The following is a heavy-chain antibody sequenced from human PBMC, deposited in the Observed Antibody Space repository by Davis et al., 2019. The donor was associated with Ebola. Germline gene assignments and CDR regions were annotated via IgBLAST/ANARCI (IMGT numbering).Heavy chain of an antibody. V-gene: IGHV3-9*01. CDR3: ARDSLRYSAAYGGWLDP. CDR2: ISWNSDSV. CDR1: GFRVSGPY. J-gene: IGHJ5*02. D-gene: IGHD5-18*01. Sequence: GGSLRLSCAASGFRVSGPYMSWVRQAPGKGLEWVSSISWNSDSVGYVDSVKGRFTISKDNAKNTLYLQMNGLRADDTAMYYCARDSLRYSAAYGGWLDPWGQGTLVIVSS.